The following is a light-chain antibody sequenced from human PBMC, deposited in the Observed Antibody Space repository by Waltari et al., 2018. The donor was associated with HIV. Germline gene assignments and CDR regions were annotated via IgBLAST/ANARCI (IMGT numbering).Light chain of an antibody. V-gene: IGLV1-51*01. CDR1: SSNIGNNF. CDR3: GTWDSSLSVWV. Sequence: QSVLTQPPSVSAAPGQKVTISCSGSSSNIGNNFVSWYQQLPGTAPKLLIYDNNKRPSGIPDRFSGSKSGPSATLGITGLQTGDEADYYCGTWDSSLSVWVFGGGTNLTVL. J-gene: IGLJ3*02. CDR2: DNN.